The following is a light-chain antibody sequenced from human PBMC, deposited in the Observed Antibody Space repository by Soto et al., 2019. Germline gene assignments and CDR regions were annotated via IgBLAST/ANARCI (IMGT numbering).Light chain of an antibody. CDR3: QQSHSSPPT. V-gene: IGKV1-39*01. CDR2: EAS. J-gene: IGKJ2*01. CDR1: HNIVTY. Sequence: DIHMAQSPPSLSAYVGYRVTITCRASHNIVTYLNWYQQKAGKAPSLLIYEASHLQSGVPFRFFGSGSGTDFTLTIDNLHPEDSATYCCQQSHSSPPTFGPGTKLEIK.